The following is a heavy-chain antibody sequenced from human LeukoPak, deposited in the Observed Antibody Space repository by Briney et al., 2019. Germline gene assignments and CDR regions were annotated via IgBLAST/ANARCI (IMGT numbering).Heavy chain of an antibody. Sequence: PGGSLRLSCAASGFTFSGYAMGWVRQATGKGLEWVSSTSRSGEITFYADSVKGRFTISRDNSKSTLYLQMNSLRAEDTAVYYCAKDRPNYYGSHGLYYRRSGDYWGQGTLVTVSS. D-gene: IGHD3-22*01. CDR1: GFTFSGYA. CDR2: TSRSGEIT. J-gene: IGHJ4*02. V-gene: IGHV3-23*01. CDR3: AKDRPNYYGSHGLYYRRSGDY.